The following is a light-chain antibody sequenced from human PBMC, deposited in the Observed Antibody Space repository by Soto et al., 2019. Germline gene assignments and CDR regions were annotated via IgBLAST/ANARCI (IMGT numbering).Light chain of an antibody. V-gene: IGLV2-8*01. CDR1: SSDVGGYNY. CDR3: SSYAGSSNV. J-gene: IGLJ1*01. CDR2: EVN. Sequence: QSALTQPPSASGSPGQSVAISCTGTSSDVGGYNYVSWYQQHPGKAPKLMIYEVNKRPSGVPDRVSGSKSGNTASLTVSGIQDEDEADYFCSSYAGSSNVFGTGTKLTVL.